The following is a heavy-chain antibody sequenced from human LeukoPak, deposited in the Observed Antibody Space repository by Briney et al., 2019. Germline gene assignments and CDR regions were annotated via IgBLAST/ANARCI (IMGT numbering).Heavy chain of an antibody. Sequence: SVKVSCKASGGTFSSYATSWVRQAPGQGLEWMGGIIPIFGTANYAQKFQGRVTITTDESTSTAYMELSSLRSEDTAVYYCARRHTLRITMIREYYFDYWGQGTLVTVSS. CDR3: ARRHTLRITMIREYYFDY. V-gene: IGHV1-69*05. J-gene: IGHJ4*02. D-gene: IGHD3-22*01. CDR1: GGTFSSYA. CDR2: IIPIFGTA.